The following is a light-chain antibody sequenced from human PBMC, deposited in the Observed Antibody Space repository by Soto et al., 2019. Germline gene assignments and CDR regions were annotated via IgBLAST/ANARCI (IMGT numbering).Light chain of an antibody. J-gene: IGKJ4*01. CDR2: KAS. CDR3: QHYNNYLLT. V-gene: IGKV1-5*03. CDR1: QTISSW. Sequence: DIQMTQPPSTLSASVGDRVIIACRASQTISSWFSCYQQKPGKAPKLLIYKASSLESGVPSRFSGSGSGTEFTLTISSLQPDDFATYYCQHYNNYLLTFGGGTKVDIK.